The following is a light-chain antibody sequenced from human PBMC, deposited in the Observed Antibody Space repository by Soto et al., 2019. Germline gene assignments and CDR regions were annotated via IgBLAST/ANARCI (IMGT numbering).Light chain of an antibody. V-gene: IGKV1-5*03. CDR2: KAS. Sequence: DIQMTQSPSTLSGSVGDRVTITCRASQTISSWLAWYQQKPGKAPKLLIYKASTLKSGGSSRFSGSGSGTEFTLTISRLQADDFATYYCRHYHPYSEAFGQGTKME. CDR1: QTISSW. CDR3: RHYHPYSEA. J-gene: IGKJ1*01.